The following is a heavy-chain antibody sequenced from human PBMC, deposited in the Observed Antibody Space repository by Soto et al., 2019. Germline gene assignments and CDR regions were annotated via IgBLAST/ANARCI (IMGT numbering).Heavy chain of an antibody. D-gene: IGHD5-18*01. CDR2: VYSSGST. CDR1: GGSIRNYY. Sequence: PSETLSLTCTVSGGSIRNYYWSWIRQPPGKGLEWIGYVYSSGSTHYNPSLQSRVTISADTSKNRVSLKVNSVTAADTAVYYCARDHPHSYGVYYFDYWGQGTPVTVSS. V-gene: IGHV4-59*01. CDR3: ARDHPHSYGVYYFDY. J-gene: IGHJ4*02.